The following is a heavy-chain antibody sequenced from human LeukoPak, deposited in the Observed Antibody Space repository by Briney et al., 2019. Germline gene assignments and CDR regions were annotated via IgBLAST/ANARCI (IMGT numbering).Heavy chain of an antibody. CDR3: ARQEDIITTTGFDY. J-gene: IGHJ4*02. CDR2: IYPGYSDT. Sequence: GESLKISCKGSGYSFTSYWIGWVRQMRGKGLEWMGIIYPGYSDTKYSPSFQGQVTISADKSIRTAYLQWSSLKASDTAMYYCARQEDIITTTGFDYWGPGTLVTVSS. CDR1: GYSFTSYW. D-gene: IGHD5-12*01. V-gene: IGHV5-51*01.